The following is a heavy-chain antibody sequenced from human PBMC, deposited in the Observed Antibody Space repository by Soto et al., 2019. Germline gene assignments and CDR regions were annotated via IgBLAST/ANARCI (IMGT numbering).Heavy chain of an antibody. CDR2: FDGSVGHT. CDR3: ARDIGSDYVN. D-gene: IGHD3-10*01. Sequence: GGSLILSCAASGFTFSRYAVSWVRQAPGKGLEWVSVFDGSVGHTYYANSVKGRFAISSDNSKNTLFLQMNSLKAEHTGVYFCARDIGSDYVNWGQGTLVTVSS. J-gene: IGHJ4*02. CDR1: GFTFSRYA. V-gene: IGHV3-23*01.